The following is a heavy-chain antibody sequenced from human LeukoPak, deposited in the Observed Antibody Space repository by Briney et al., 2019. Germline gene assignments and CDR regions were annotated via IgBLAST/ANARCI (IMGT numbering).Heavy chain of an antibody. V-gene: IGHV3-23*01. Sequence: GGSLRLSCVASGFTFSSYAMSWVRQAPGKGLELVSAISRSGGNTYYADSVKGRFTISRDNSKNTLYLQMNSLRAEDTALYYCATHFCGGDCSSFDCWGQGTLVNVSS. J-gene: IGHJ4*02. CDR3: ATHFCGGDCSSFDC. CDR1: GFTFSSYA. CDR2: ISRSGGNT. D-gene: IGHD2-21*02.